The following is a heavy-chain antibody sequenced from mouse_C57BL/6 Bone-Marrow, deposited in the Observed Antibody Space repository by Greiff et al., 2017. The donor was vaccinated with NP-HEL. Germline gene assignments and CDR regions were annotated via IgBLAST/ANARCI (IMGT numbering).Heavy chain of an antibody. D-gene: IGHD1-1*01. CDR1: GFSLTSYG. V-gene: IGHV2-5*01. Sequence: QVQLQQSGPGLVQPSQSLSITCTVSGFSLTSYGVHWVRQSPGKGLEWLGVIWRGGSTDYNAAFMSRLSITKDNSKSQVFFKMNSLQADDTAIYYCAKNRDYGSSYGWYFDVWGTGTTVTVSS. CDR2: IWRGGST. J-gene: IGHJ1*03. CDR3: AKNRDYGSSYGWYFDV.